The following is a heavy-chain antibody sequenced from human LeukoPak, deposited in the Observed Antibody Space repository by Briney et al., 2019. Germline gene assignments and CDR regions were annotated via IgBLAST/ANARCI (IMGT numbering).Heavy chain of an antibody. CDR2: IKQDGSEK. CDR1: GGSFSGYY. D-gene: IGHD6-19*01. J-gene: IGHJ6*03. V-gene: IGHV3-7*01. Sequence: ETLSLTCAVYGGSFSGYYWSWIRKPPGKGLEWVANIKQDGSEKYYVDSVKGRFTISRDNAKNSLYLQMNSLRAEDTAVYYCARGTSGWYYMDVWGKGTTVTVSS. CDR3: ARGTSGWYYMDV.